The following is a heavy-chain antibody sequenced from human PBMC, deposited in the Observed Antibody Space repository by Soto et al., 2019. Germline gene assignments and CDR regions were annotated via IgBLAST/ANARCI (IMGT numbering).Heavy chain of an antibody. CDR1: GFTFSSYE. Sequence: GGSLRLSCAASGFTFSSYEMSWVRQAPGKGLEWVSYISSSGSTIYYADSVKGRFTISRDNAKNSLDMQMNSLRAEDTAFYDCVRGGKGFDPWGQGTLVTVSS. V-gene: IGHV3-48*03. CDR3: VRGGKGFDP. J-gene: IGHJ5*02. D-gene: IGHD3-16*01. CDR2: ISSSGSTI.